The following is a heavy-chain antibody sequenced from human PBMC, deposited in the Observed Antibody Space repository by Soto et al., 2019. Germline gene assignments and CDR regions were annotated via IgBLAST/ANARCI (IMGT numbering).Heavy chain of an antibody. D-gene: IGHD6-13*01. CDR1: GGSMSGYY. V-gene: IGHV4-4*07. CDR2: VYTSETT. CDR3: AGNIAAAGRRYYGMDV. Sequence: QVQLQESGPGLVKPSETLSLTCTVSGGSMSGYYWSWIRQSAGKGLEWIGRVYTSETTYYNPSLKSRVTMSLDTSKNQYSLNLDSLTAADTAVYYCAGNIAAAGRRYYGMDVWGQGTTVTVSS. J-gene: IGHJ6*02.